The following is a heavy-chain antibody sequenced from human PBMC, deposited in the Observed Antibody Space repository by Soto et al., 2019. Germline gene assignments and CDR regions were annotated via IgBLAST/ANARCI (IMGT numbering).Heavy chain of an antibody. D-gene: IGHD6-19*01. J-gene: IGHJ4*02. V-gene: IGHV1-69*13. CDR3: ARSDYLVPTYSSGPNGDY. CDR1: GGTFSSYA. Sequence: GASVKVSCKASGGTFSSYAISWVRQAPGQGLEWMGGIIPIFGTANYAQKFQGRVTITADESTSTAYMELSSLRSEDTAVYYCARSDYLVPTYSSGPNGDYWGQGTLVTVSS. CDR2: IIPIFGTA.